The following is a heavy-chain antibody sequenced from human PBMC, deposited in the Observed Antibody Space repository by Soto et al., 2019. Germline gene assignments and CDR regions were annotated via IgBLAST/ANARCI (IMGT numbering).Heavy chain of an antibody. J-gene: IGHJ4*02. Sequence: SETLSLTCTVSGDSISSNSYFWGWIRQPPGKGLEWIGSIFYSGTTYYNPSLKSRVTVYVDTSKNQFSLKLSSVTAADTAVYYCARHSLSYCSGGTCYPGNFDYWGQGTPVTVSS. CDR1: GDSISSNSYF. D-gene: IGHD2-15*01. V-gene: IGHV4-39*01. CDR3: ARHSLSYCSGGTCYPGNFDY. CDR2: IFYSGTT.